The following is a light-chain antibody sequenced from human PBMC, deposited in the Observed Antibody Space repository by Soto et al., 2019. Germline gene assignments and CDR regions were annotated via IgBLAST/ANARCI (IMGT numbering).Light chain of an antibody. CDR1: QSVAKNY. CDR2: GPS. CDR3: HQYASYPQT. V-gene: IGKV3-20*01. Sequence: EIVLTQSPDTLSLSPGERATLSCRASQSVAKNYLAWHQQEPGQAPRLLIYGPSSMATGIPDRFSGSGSGTGFTLAISRLEPEDVAVYYCHQYASYPQTFGQGTKVDIK. J-gene: IGKJ1*01.